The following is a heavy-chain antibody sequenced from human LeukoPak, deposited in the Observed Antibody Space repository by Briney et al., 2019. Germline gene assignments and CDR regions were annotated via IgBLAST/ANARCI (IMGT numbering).Heavy chain of an antibody. J-gene: IGHJ4*02. V-gene: IGHV3-15*01. CDR3: TTDLVQLWLRDY. CDR2: MKSKTDGGTT. CDR1: GFPFSNAW. D-gene: IGHD5-18*01. Sequence: GGSLRLSCAASGFPFSNAWMSWVRQAPGHGLEWVGRMKSKTDGGTTDYAAPVKGRFTISRDDSKNTLYLKMNSLKTEETAVYYCTTDLVQLWLRDYWGQGTLVTVSS.